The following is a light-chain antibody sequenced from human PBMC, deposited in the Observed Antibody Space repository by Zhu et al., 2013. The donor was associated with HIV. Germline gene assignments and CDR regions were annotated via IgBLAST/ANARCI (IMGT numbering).Light chain of an antibody. Sequence: EIVLTQSPATLSLSPGERATLSCRASQSVSTYLAWYQQKPGQGPRLLIYDASNRAPGIPDRFSGSGSGTDFTLTISSLEPEDFAVYYCQQRLTFGPGTKVDV. CDR1: QSVSTY. CDR3: QQRLT. J-gene: IGKJ3*01. CDR2: DAS. V-gene: IGKV3-11*01.